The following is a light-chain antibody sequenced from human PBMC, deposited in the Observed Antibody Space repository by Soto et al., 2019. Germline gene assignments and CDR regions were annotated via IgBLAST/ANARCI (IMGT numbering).Light chain of an antibody. J-gene: IGKJ1*01. CDR3: HQYGSAPALT. CDR1: QSISSSY. Sequence: EIVLTQSPGTLSLFPGERATLSCRASQSISSSYLSWYQQKPGQARRLLIHGASNRATGIPDRFRGAGSGTDFTLTISRLEPEDFAVYYCHQYGSAPALTFGQGTKVDIK. CDR2: GAS. V-gene: IGKV3-20*01.